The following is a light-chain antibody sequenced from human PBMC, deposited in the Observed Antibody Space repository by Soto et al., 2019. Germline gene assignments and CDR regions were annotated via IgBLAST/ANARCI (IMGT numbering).Light chain of an antibody. CDR2: GAS. CDR1: QSVSSSY. CDR3: QQYGSSPQT. J-gene: IGKJ1*01. V-gene: IGKV3-20*01. Sequence: EIVLTQSPGTLSLSPGERATLSCRASQSVSSSYLAWYQQKPGQAPMLLLYGASSRATGIPDRFSGSGSGTAFTLTISRLEPEDFAVYYCQQYGSSPQTFGQGTKVDVK.